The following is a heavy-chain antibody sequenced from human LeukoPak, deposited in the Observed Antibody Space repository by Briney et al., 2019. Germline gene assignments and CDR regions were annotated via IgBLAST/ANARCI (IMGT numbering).Heavy chain of an antibody. Sequence: GGSLRLSCAASGFTFSSYWMHWVRQAPGKRLVWVSRINSDGSSTSYADSVKGRFTISRDNAKNSLFLQMNSLRAEDTAVYYCARSGPPYGLDVWGQGTTVTVSS. CDR3: ARSGPPYGLDV. V-gene: IGHV3-74*01. J-gene: IGHJ6*02. CDR1: GFTFSSYW. CDR2: INSDGSST.